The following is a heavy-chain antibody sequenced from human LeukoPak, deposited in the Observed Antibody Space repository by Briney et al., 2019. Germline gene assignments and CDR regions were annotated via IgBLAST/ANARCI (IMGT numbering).Heavy chain of an antibody. V-gene: IGHV1-69*13. CDR3: ASGDIVGAFAFDY. Sequence: ASVKVSCKASGYTFTSYYMHWVRQAPGQGLEWMGGTIPIFGTANYAQKFQGRVTITADESTSTAYMELSSLRSEDTAVYYCASGDIVGAFAFDYWGQGTLVTVSS. J-gene: IGHJ4*02. D-gene: IGHD1-26*01. CDR1: GYTFTSYY. CDR2: TIPIFGTA.